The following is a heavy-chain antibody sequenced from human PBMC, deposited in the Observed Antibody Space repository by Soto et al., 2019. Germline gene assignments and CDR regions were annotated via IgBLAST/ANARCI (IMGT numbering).Heavy chain of an antibody. J-gene: IGHJ4*02. CDR2: IAETGSST. V-gene: IGHV3-23*01. CDR1: GLNFNGYT. D-gene: IGHD3-10*01. Sequence: GGSLRLSCATSGLNFNGYTMSWVRQAPGQGLEWVSGIAETGSSTHYADSVKGRFTISRDNSENTLYLQMNNLRAEDTAIYYCAKPVYGSGSPDYWGQGTLVTVSS. CDR3: AKPVYGSGSPDY.